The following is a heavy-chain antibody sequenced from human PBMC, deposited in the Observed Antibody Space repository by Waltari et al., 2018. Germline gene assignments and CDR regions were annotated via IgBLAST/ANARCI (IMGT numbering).Heavy chain of an antibody. CDR2: INHSVST. J-gene: IGHJ5*02. V-gene: IGHV4-34*01. Sequence: QVQLKQWGAGLLKPSETLSLTCAVYGGSFSGYYWSWIRQPPGKGLEWIGEINHSVSTNYNPSPKSGVTISVDTSKTQFSLKLGSVAAADTAVYYCARGRKGYSSSWYAINWFDPWGQGTLVTVSS. D-gene: IGHD6-13*01. CDR3: ARGRKGYSSSWYAINWFDP. CDR1: GGSFSGYY.